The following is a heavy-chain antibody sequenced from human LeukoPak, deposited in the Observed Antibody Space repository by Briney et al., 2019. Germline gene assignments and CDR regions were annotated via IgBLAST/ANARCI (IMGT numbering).Heavy chain of an antibody. CDR3: ARGRDFYDSSGHIDY. Sequence: QTGGSLRLSCAASGFTFSSYGMHWVRPAPGKGLEWVAVIWYDGSNKYYADSVKGRFTISRDNSKNTLYLQMNSLRAEDTAVYYCARGRDFYDSSGHIDYWGQGTLVTVSS. D-gene: IGHD3-22*01. CDR2: IWYDGSNK. V-gene: IGHV3-33*01. CDR1: GFTFSSYG. J-gene: IGHJ4*02.